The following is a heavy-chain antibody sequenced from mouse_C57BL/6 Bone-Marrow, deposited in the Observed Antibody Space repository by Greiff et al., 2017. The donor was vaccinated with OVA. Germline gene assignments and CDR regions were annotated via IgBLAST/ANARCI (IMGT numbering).Heavy chain of an antibody. V-gene: IGHV5-4*01. Sequence: EVKLVESGGGLVKPGGSLKLSCAASGFTFSSYAMSWVRQTPEKRLEWVATISDGGSYTYYPDNVKGRFTISRDNAKNNQYLQRSHMKSEETAMYYCAREGHSNYGCAYWGQGTLVTVSA. CDR1: GFTFSSYA. D-gene: IGHD2-5*01. CDR3: AREGHSNYGCAY. J-gene: IGHJ3*01. CDR2: ISDGGSYT.